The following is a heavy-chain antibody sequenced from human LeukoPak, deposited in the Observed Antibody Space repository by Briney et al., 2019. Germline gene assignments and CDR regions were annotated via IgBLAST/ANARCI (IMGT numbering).Heavy chain of an antibody. CDR2: LDSGGGS. J-gene: IGHJ1*01. D-gene: IGHD3-16*01. Sequence: SETLSLTCTVSVDSISGYSWNWIRQPAGQGLEWIGRLDSGGGSNSNPSLNTRLTMPKGASKNQFSLRLTSITAADTAVYYCASSDAYYSGYFYHWGQGTLVTVSS. CDR1: VDSISGYS. CDR3: ASSDAYYSGYFYH. V-gene: IGHV4-4*07.